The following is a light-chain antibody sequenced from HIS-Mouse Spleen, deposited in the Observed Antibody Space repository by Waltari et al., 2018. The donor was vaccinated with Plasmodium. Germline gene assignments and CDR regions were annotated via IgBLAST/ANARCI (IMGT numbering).Light chain of an antibody. J-gene: IGKJ4*01. CDR1: QSLLHSNGYNS. V-gene: IGKV2-28*01. CDR3: MQALQTPLT. CDR2: LGS. Sequence: IVMNQSPLSLPVTPGEPASISCRSSQSLLHSNGYNSLDWYLQKPGQSPQLLISLGSNRASGDPDRFSGSGSGTDFTLKISRVEAGDVGVYYCMQALQTPLTFDGGTKVEIK.